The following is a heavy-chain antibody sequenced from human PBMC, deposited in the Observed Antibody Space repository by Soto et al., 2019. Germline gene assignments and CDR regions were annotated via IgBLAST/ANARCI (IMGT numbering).Heavy chain of an antibody. Sequence: EVQLVESGGGLVQPGGSLRLSCAASGFTFSSYAMHWVRQAPGKGLEYVSAITSSGGNTDYASSVKGRFTISRDNSKNTLYLQMGSLRAEDMAVYYCARRIPSGYGMDVWGQGTTVTVSS. D-gene: IGHD2-21*01. V-gene: IGHV3-64*01. CDR1: GFTFSSYA. CDR2: ITSSGGNT. CDR3: ARRIPSGYGMDV. J-gene: IGHJ6*02.